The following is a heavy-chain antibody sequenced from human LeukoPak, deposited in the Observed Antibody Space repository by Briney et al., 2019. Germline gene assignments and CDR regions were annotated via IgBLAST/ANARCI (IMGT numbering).Heavy chain of an antibody. D-gene: IGHD6-25*01. V-gene: IGHV3-21*01. CDR2: ISSSSSYI. CDR3: ARDLSDSYGMDV. J-gene: IGHJ6*02. CDR1: GFTFSSYS. Sequence: GGSPRLSCAASGFTFSSYSMTWVRQAPGKGLEWVSSISSSSSYIYYADSVKGRFTISRDNAKNSLYLQMNSLRAEDTAVYYCARDLSDSYGMDVWGQGTTVTVSS.